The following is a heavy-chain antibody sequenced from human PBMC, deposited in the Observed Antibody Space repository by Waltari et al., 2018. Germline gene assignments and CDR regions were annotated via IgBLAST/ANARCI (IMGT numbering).Heavy chain of an antibody. Sequence: QVQLVQSGAEVKKPGSSVKVSCKASGGTFSSYAISWVRQAPGQGLEWMGRISPILGIANYAQKFQGRVTITADKSTSTAYMELSSLRSEDTAVYYCATIPTGTTIHDFDYWGQGTLVTVSS. CDR3: ATIPTGTTIHDFDY. V-gene: IGHV1-69*09. CDR1: GGTFSSYA. CDR2: ISPILGIA. J-gene: IGHJ4*02. D-gene: IGHD1-7*01.